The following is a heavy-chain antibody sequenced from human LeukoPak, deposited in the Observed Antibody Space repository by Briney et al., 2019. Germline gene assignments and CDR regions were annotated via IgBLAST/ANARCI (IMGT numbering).Heavy chain of an antibody. CDR2: ISFDGKIE. Sequence: PGGSLRLSCTGSGFRFSDYGIHWVRLVPGKGLEWVAVISFDGKIETYADSVKGRFTVSRDNAKNSLYLQMNSLRAEDTAVYYCAELGITMIGGVWGKGTTVTISS. CDR1: GFRFSDYG. J-gene: IGHJ6*04. D-gene: IGHD3-10*02. CDR3: AELGITMIGGV. V-gene: IGHV3-30*18.